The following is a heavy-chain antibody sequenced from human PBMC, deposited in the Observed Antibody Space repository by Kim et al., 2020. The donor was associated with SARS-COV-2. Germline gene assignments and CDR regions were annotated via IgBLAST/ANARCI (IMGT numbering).Heavy chain of an antibody. Sequence: SETLSLTCAVYGGSFSGYYWSWIRQPPGKGLEWIGEINHSGSTNYNPSLKSRVTISLETSKNQSSLKLSSVTAADTAVYYCARGSRIGDSSSPEHLYYYCYYDMDVWGQGTTVTVPS. J-gene: IGHJ6*02. CDR3: ARGSRIGDSSSPEHLYYYCYYDMDV. CDR2: INHSGST. V-gene: IGHV4-34*01. D-gene: IGHD6-6*01. CDR1: GGSFSGYY.